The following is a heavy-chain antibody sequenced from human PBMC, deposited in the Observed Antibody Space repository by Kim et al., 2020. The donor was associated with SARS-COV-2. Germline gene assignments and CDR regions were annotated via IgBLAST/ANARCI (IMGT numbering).Heavy chain of an antibody. CDR2: INHSGST. V-gene: IGHV4-34*01. Sequence: SETLSLTCAVYGGSFSGYYWSWIRQPPGKGLEWIGEINHSGSTNYNPSLKSRVTISVDTSKNQFSLKLSSVTAADTAVYYCARGRGESGIVVVPAAIRAYWYFDLWGRGTLVTVSS. J-gene: IGHJ2*01. CDR3: ARGRGESGIVVVPAAIRAYWYFDL. D-gene: IGHD2-2*02. CDR1: GGSFSGYY.